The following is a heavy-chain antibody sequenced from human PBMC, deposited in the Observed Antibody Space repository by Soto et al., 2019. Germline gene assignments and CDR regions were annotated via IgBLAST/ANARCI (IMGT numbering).Heavy chain of an antibody. CDR3: AEDAPPADY. J-gene: IGHJ4*02. Sequence: QVQLVQSGAEVKKPGASVKVSCKASGYTFTSYAISWVRQAPGQGLEWMGWISAYNGNTNYAQKLQGRVTMTTDTSTRTAYMELRSQRSDDTAVYDCAEDAPPADYWGQGTLVTVSS. CDR1: GYTFTSYA. CDR2: ISAYNGNT. V-gene: IGHV1-18*01.